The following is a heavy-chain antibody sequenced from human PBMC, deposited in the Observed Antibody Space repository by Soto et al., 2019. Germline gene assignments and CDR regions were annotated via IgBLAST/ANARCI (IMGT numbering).Heavy chain of an antibody. CDR2: ITSNGDTT. CDR1: GFTFNTYA. V-gene: IGHV3-23*01. Sequence: EVQLLDSGGGLVQPGGSLRLSCAASGFTFNTYAMSWVRQAPGRGLEWVSSITSNGDTTFYPDSVKGRFTISRDNSKNPPYLQMNSLRVEDRAVYYCAKDRPNDYGSGGAYYKVGGDSWCQGTLVTDSS. D-gene: IGHD3-10*01. J-gene: IGHJ5*01. CDR3: AKDRPNDYGSGGAYYKVGGDS.